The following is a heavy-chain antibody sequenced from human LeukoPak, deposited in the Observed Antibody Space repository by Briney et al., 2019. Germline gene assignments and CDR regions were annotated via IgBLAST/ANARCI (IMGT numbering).Heavy chain of an antibody. Sequence: GGSLRLSCAASGFTFSSYSMNWVRQAPGKGLEWVSYISSSGGTIYYADSVKGRFTISRDNAKNSLYLQMNSLRAEDTAVYYCAELGITMIGGVWGRGTTVTISS. V-gene: IGHV3-48*04. CDR3: AELGITMIGGV. CDR2: ISSSGGTI. J-gene: IGHJ6*04. D-gene: IGHD3-10*02. CDR1: GFTFSSYS.